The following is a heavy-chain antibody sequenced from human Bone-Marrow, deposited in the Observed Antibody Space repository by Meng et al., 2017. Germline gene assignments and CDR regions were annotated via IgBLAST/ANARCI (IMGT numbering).Heavy chain of an antibody. D-gene: IGHD3-22*01. Sequence: SVKVSCKASGGTFSSYAISWVRQAPGQGLEWMGGIIPIFGTANYAQKFQGRVTITADKSTSTAYMELSSLRSEDTAVYYCARGESPTYYDSSGYYKFDYWGHGNLVTGAS. CDR2: IIPIFGTA. V-gene: IGHV1-69*06. CDR1: GGTFSSYA. CDR3: ARGESPTYYDSSGYYKFDY. J-gene: IGHJ4*01.